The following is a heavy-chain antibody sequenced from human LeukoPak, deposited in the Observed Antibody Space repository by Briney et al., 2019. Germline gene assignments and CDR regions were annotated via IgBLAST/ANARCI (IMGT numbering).Heavy chain of an antibody. J-gene: IGHJ4*02. V-gene: IGHV3-23*01. Sequence: PGGSLRLSCAASGFTFSSYAMSGVRQAPGKGLAWVSAISGSGGSTYYVASVKGRFTISIDNSKNTLYLQMNSLRAEDTAVYYCAKDHGYCSSTSCYADFDYWGQGTLVTVSS. D-gene: IGHD2-2*03. CDR3: AKDHGYCSSTSCYADFDY. CDR1: GFTFSSYA. CDR2: ISGSGGST.